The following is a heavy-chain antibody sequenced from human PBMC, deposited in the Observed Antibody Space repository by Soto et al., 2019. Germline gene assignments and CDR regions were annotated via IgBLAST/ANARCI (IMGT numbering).Heavy chain of an antibody. CDR3: AIMLPATMIVVSDY. CDR2: INPNSGGT. Sequence: ASVKVSCKASGYTFTGYYMHWVRQAPGQGLEWMGWINPNSGGTNYAQKFQGRVTMTRDTSVSTAYMELSRLRSDDTAVYYCAIMLPATMIVVSDYWGQGTLVTVSS. J-gene: IGHJ4*02. CDR1: GYTFTGYY. V-gene: IGHV1-2*02. D-gene: IGHD3-22*01.